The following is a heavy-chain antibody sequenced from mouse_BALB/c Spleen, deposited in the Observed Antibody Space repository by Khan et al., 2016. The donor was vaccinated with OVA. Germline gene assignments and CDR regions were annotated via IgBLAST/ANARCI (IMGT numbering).Heavy chain of an antibody. Sequence: QVQLQQSGTELVKPGASVKLSCKTSGYTFTSYWIQWVKQRPGQGLEWIEQIFPGTGTTYYNENFKGKATLTIDTSSTTAYMQLSSLTSEDSAVYVCARGYCGNYEFAYWGQGTLVTVSA. D-gene: IGHD2-1*01. CDR2: IFPGTGTT. CDR1: GYTFTSYW. CDR3: ARGYCGNYEFAY. J-gene: IGHJ3*01. V-gene: IGHV1S132*01.